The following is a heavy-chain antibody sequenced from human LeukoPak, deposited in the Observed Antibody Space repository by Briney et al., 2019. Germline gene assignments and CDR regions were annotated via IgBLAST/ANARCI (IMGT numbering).Heavy chain of an antibody. CDR3: ARDERANNYYDSSGLGDY. CDR2: INPSGGST. Sequence: ASVKVSCKASGYTFTSYYMHWVRQAPGQGLEWMGIINPSGGSTSYAQKFQGRVTMTRDTSTSTVYMELSSLRSEDTAVYYCARDERANNYYDSSGLGDYWGQGTLVTVSS. CDR1: GYTFTSYY. D-gene: IGHD3-22*01. V-gene: IGHV1-46*01. J-gene: IGHJ4*02.